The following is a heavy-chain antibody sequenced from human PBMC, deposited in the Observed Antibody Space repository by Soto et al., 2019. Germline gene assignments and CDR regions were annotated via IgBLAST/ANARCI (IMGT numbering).Heavy chain of an antibody. V-gene: IGHV1-24*01. J-gene: IGHJ4*02. D-gene: IGHD5-12*01. CDR2: FDPEDGET. CDR1: GYTLTELS. Sequence: ASVKVSCKVSGYTLTELSMHWVRQAPGKGLEWMGGFDPEDGETIYAQKFQGRVTMTEDTSTDTAYMELSSLRSEDTAVYYCATVRYGYSGYDLFDHWGQGTLVTVSS. CDR3: ATVRYGYSGYDLFDH.